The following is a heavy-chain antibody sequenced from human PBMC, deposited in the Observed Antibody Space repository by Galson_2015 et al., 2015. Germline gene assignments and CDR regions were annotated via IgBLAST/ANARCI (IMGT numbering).Heavy chain of an antibody. D-gene: IGHD6-19*01. CDR2: IWYDGSNK. CDR3: ARDPRSLVAGTYFDY. CDR1: GFTFSSYG. J-gene: IGHJ4*02. Sequence: SLRLSCAASGFTFSSYGMHWVRQAPGKGLEWVAVIWYDGSNKYYADSVKGRFTISRDNSKNTLYLQMNSLRAEDTAVYYCARDPRSLVAGTYFDYWGQGTLVTVSS. V-gene: IGHV3-33*01.